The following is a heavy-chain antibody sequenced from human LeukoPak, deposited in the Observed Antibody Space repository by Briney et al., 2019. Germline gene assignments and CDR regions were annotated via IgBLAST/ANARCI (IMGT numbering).Heavy chain of an antibody. J-gene: IGHJ3*02. CDR1: GYTFTSYY. CDR2: INPSGGST. V-gene: IGHV1-46*01. Sequence: GASVKVSCKASGYTFTSYYMHWVRQAPGQGLEWMGIINPSGGSTSYAQKFQGRVTMTRDTSTSIVYMELSSLRSEDTAVYYCATTVTTVAGTIAFDIWGQGTMVTVSS. D-gene: IGHD6-19*01. CDR3: ATTVTTVAGTIAFDI.